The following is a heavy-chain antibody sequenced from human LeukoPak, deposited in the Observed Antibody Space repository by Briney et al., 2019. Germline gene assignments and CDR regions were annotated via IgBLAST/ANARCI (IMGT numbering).Heavy chain of an antibody. CDR2: INHSGST. Sequence: PSETLSLTCAVYGGSFSGCYWSWIRQPPGKGLEWIGEINHSGSTNYNPSLKSRVTISVDTSKNQFSLKLSSVTAADTAVYYCASRPPYCGGDCYPYYFDYWGQGTLVTVSS. J-gene: IGHJ4*02. D-gene: IGHD2-21*02. V-gene: IGHV4-34*01. CDR3: ASRPPYCGGDCYPYYFDY. CDR1: GGSFSGCY.